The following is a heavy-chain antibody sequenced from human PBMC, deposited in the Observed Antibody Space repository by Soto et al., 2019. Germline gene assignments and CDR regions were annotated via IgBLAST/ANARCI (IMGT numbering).Heavy chain of an antibody. CDR3: ARDRQQTYTVEFDP. V-gene: IGHV1-18*01. CDR2: ISAYNGNT. J-gene: IGHJ5*02. CDR1: GYTITRYG. Sequence: ASVKVSCKTSGYTITRYGISWVRQAPGQGLEWMGWISAYNGNTNYAQKLQGRVTMTTDTSTSTAYMELRSLRSDDTAVYYCARDRQQTYTVEFDPWGQGTLVTVSS. D-gene: IGHD6-13*01.